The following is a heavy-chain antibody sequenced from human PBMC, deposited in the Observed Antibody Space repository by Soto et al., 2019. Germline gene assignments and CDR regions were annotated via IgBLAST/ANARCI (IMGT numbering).Heavy chain of an antibody. J-gene: IGHJ2*01. D-gene: IGHD6-6*01. Sequence: EVQLVQSGAEVKKPGATVKISCKVSGYIFTDYYVYWVQQAPGKGLEWMGILDPEDGETMYAEKFQGRITITADTSTETAYMELSSLRSEDTAVYYCATASSIGGRLWYFDLWGRGTLGTVSS. V-gene: IGHV1-69-2*01. CDR1: GYIFTDYY. CDR2: LDPEDGET. CDR3: ATASSIGGRLWYFDL.